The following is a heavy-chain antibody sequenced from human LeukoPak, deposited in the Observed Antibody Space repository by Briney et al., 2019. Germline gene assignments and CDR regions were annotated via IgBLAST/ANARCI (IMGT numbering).Heavy chain of an antibody. CDR2: IYSGGST. D-gene: IGHD6-19*01. V-gene: IGHV3-66*02. J-gene: IGHJ4*02. CDR3: ARGRCSSGWYLDY. Sequence: GGSLRLSCAASGFTVSSNYMSWVRQAPGKGLEWVSVIYSGGSTYYADSVKGRFTISRDNSKNTLYLQMNSLRAEDTAVYYCARGRCSSGWYLDYWGQGTLVTVSS. CDR1: GFTVSSNY.